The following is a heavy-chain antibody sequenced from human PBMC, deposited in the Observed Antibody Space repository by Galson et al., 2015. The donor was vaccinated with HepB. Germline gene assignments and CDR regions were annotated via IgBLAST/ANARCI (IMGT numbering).Heavy chain of an antibody. CDR3: AREAVAGTGDYYYYMDV. Sequence: QSGAEVKKPGSSVKVSCKASGDTFSSYAISWVRQAPGQGLEWMGGIIPIFGTANYAQKFQGRVTITADESTSTAYMELSSLRSEDTAEYYCAREAVAGTGDYYYYMDVWGKGTTVTVSS. CDR2: IIPIFGTA. D-gene: IGHD6-19*01. V-gene: IGHV1-69*01. J-gene: IGHJ6*03. CDR1: GDTFSSYA.